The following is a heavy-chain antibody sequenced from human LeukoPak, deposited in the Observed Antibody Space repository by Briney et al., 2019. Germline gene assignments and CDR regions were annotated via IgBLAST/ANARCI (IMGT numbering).Heavy chain of an antibody. J-gene: IGHJ4*02. Sequence: RTGGSLRLSCAASGFSFSSYDIHRVRQAPGKGLEWVALISYDGNRKYYADSVKGRFTISRDNSKNTLYLQMNSLRAEDTAVYYCAKDLLDYIVVVPAAKRAHEPGYWGQGTLVTVSS. D-gene: IGHD2-2*01. CDR1: GFSFSSYD. CDR3: AKDLLDYIVVVPAAKRAHEPGY. V-gene: IGHV3-30*18. CDR2: ISYDGNRK.